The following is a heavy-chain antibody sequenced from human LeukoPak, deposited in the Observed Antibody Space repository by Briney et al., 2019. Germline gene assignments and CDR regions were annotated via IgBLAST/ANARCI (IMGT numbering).Heavy chain of an antibody. Sequence: GGSLRLSCAASGFTFSSYAISWVRQAPGKGLEWVTAISGSGGSTYYADSVKGRFTISRDNSKNTLYLQMNSLRAEDTAVYYCAKADDSLIHFDYWGQGTLVTVSS. CDR1: GFTFSSYA. CDR3: AKADDSLIHFDY. CDR2: ISGSGGST. D-gene: IGHD2-15*01. J-gene: IGHJ4*02. V-gene: IGHV3-23*01.